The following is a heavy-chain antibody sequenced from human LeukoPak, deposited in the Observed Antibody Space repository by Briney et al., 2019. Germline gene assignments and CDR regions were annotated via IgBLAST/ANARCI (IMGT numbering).Heavy chain of an antibody. V-gene: IGHV3-11*04. CDR2: ISSSGSTI. J-gene: IGHJ3*02. D-gene: IGHD1-26*01. CDR1: GFTFSDYY. Sequence: PGGSLRLSCAASGFTFSDYYMSWIRQAPGKGLEWVSYISSSGSTIYYADSVKGRFTISRGNAKNSLYLQMNSLRAEDTAVYYCARDWRELRRGSSDAFDIWGQGTMVTVSS. CDR3: ARDWRELRRGSSDAFDI.